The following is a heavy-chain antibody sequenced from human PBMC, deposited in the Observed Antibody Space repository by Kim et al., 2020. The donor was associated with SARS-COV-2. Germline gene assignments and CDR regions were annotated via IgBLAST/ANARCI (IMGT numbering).Heavy chain of an antibody. D-gene: IGHD1-7*01. CDR1: GFTFSNYV. CDR3: ARTRQSDY. Sequence: GGSLRLSCTASGFTFSNYVMTWVRQAPGQGLEWVSAINANGASTYYTDSVKGRFTISRDNSKSTLYLQMNSLRAEDTAVYYCARTRQSDYWGQGTLVTDSP. CDR2: INANGAST. J-gene: IGHJ4*02. V-gene: IGHV3-23*01.